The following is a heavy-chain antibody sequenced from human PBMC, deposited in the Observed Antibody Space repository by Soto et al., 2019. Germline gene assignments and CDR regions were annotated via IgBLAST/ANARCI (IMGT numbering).Heavy chain of an antibody. J-gene: IGHJ6*02. CDR3: ARNHPGAAAAALYSYGMDV. Sequence: QVQLVQSGAEVKKPGSSVKVSCKASGGTFSSYAISWVRQAPGQGLEWMGGIIPIFGTANYAQKFQGRVTITADESTSTAYMELSSLRSEDTAVYYCARNHPGAAAAALYSYGMDVWGQGTTVTVSS. CDR2: IIPIFGTA. D-gene: IGHD6-13*01. CDR1: GGTFSSYA. V-gene: IGHV1-69*12.